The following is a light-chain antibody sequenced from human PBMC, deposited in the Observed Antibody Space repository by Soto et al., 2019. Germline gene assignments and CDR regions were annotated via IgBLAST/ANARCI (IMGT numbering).Light chain of an antibody. Sequence: QSVLTQPASVSGSPGQSITISCTGTSSDVGGYKYVSWYQHHPGKAPKLMISEVSNRPSGVSTRFSGSKSGNTASLTVSGLQAEDEADYYCSSYAGSSNVFGTGTKVTVL. CDR1: SSDVGGYKY. CDR3: SSYAGSSNV. CDR2: EVS. J-gene: IGLJ1*01. V-gene: IGLV2-14*01.